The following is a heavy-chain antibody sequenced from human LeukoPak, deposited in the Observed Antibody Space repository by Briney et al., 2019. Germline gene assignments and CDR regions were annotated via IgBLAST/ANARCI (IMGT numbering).Heavy chain of an antibody. CDR1: GFTFSSYG. CDR3: ARAAEQLVWARYYFDY. D-gene: IGHD6-6*01. V-gene: IGHV3-33*01. Sequence: PGGSLRLSCAASGFTFSSYGMHWVRQAPGKGLEWVAVIWYDGSNKYYADSVKGRFTISRDNSKNTLYLQMNSLRAEDTAVYYCARAAEQLVWARYYFDYWGQGTLVTVSS. J-gene: IGHJ4*02. CDR2: IWYDGSNK.